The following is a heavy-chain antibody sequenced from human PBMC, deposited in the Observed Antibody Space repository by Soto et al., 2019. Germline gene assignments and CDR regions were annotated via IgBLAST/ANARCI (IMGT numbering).Heavy chain of an antibody. CDR1: GGSFSGYY. J-gene: IGHJ4*02. CDR3: ARDTITGIFDY. D-gene: IGHD2-8*02. CDR2: INHSGST. V-gene: IGHV4-34*01. Sequence: SETLSLTCAVYGGSFSGYYWTWIRQPPGTGLEWIGEINHSGSTNYNPSLKSRVTISVDTSKNQFSLKLTSVTAADTAVYYCARDTITGIFDYWGQGNLLTVSS.